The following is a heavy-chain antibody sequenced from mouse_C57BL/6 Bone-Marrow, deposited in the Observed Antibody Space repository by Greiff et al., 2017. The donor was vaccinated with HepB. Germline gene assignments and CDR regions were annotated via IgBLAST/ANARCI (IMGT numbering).Heavy chain of an antibody. V-gene: IGHV5-17*01. D-gene: IGHD3-2*02. CDR1: GFTFSDYG. CDR3: ARLRLHYYAMDY. J-gene: IGHJ4*01. Sequence: VKLVESGGGLVKPGGSLKLSCAASGFTFSDYGMHWVRQAPEKGLEWVAYISSGSSTIYYADTVKGRFTISRDNAKNTLFLQMTSLRSEDTAMYYCARLRLHYYAMDYWGQGTSVTVSS. CDR2: ISSGSSTI.